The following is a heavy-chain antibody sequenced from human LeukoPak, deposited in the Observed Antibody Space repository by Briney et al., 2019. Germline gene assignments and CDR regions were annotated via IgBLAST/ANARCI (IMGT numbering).Heavy chain of an antibody. CDR3: ARGGYYGSGNDFRFDP. Sequence: GASVKVSCKASGYTFTRSAMNWVRQAPGQGLEWMGWINTNTGNPTYAQGFTGRFVFSLDTSVSTAYLQISSLKAEDTAVYFCARGGYYGSGNDFRFDPWGQGTLVTVSS. D-gene: IGHD3-10*01. V-gene: IGHV7-4-1*02. CDR1: GYTFTRSA. CDR2: INTNTGNP. J-gene: IGHJ5*02.